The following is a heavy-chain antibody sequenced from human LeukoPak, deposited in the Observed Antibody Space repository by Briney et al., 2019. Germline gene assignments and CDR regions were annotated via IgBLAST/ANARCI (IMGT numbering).Heavy chain of an antibody. Sequence: SGPTLVKPTQTLTLTCTFSGFSLNTRGMAVGWIRQPPGKALEWLALIYWDDDKRYSPSLRGRLTITKDTSKNQVVLTLTNMDPVDTGTYHCTRDVNYSLDYWGQGTLVTVSS. J-gene: IGHJ4*02. V-gene: IGHV2-5*02. CDR1: GFSLNTRGMA. CDR2: IYWDDDK. D-gene: IGHD4-11*01. CDR3: TRDVNYSLDY.